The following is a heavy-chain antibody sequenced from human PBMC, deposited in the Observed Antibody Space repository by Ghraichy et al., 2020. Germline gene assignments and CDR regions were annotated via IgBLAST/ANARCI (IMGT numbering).Heavy chain of an antibody. J-gene: IGHJ3*02. CDR3: ANGYSSSRYDRSDAVDI. D-gene: IGHD6-13*01. V-gene: IGHV4-39*01. Sequence: SETLSLTCTVSGGSISSSSYYWGWIRQPPGKGLEWIGSINYSGSTYYNPSLKSRVTISVDTSKNQFSLKLSTVTAADTAVYYCANGYSSSRYDRSDAVDIWGQGTMVTVSS. CDR1: GGSISSSSYY. CDR2: INYSGST.